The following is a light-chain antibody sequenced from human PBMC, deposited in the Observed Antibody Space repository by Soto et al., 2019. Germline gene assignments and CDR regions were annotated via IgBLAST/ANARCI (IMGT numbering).Light chain of an antibody. CDR2: GTS. J-gene: IGKJ1*01. Sequence: EIVLTQSPGTLSLSPGERATLSCRASQSVSSSYLAWYQHKPGQAPRLLISGTSSRATGIPDRFSGSGAGTDFTLTISRLAPEDFAVYYCQQYGTTPWTFGQGTKVEVK. V-gene: IGKV3-20*01. CDR1: QSVSSSY. CDR3: QQYGTTPWT.